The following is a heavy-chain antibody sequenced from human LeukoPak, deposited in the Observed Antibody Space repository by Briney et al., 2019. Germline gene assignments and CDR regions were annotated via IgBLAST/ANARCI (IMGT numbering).Heavy chain of an antibody. CDR3: ARHSYPGPYYYYYMDV. Sequence: SETLSLTCTVSGSSISSSSYYWGWIRQPPGEGLEWIVSIYYSGSTYYNPSLKSRVTISVDTSKNQFSLKLSSVTAADTAVYYCARHSYPGPYYYYYMDVWGKGTTVTVSS. V-gene: IGHV4-39*01. CDR1: GSSISSSSYY. CDR2: IYYSGST. J-gene: IGHJ6*03.